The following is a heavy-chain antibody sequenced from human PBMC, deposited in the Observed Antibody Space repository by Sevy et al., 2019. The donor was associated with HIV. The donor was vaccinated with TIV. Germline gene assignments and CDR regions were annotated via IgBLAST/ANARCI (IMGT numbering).Heavy chain of an antibody. V-gene: IGHV3-30*03. D-gene: IGHD3-10*01. CDR3: ASTDYYGSGSQVLYYFDY. CDR1: GFTFSSYG. J-gene: IGHJ4*02. CDR2: ISYDGSNK. Sequence: GGSLRLSCAASGFTFSSYGMHWVRHAPGKGLEWVAVISYDGSNKYYADSVKGRFTISRDNSKNTLYLQMNSLRAEDTAVYYCASTDYYGSGSQVLYYFDYWGQGTLVTVSS.